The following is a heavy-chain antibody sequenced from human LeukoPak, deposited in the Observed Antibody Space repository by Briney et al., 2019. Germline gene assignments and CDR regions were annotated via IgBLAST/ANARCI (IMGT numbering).Heavy chain of an antibody. V-gene: IGHV1-18*01. Sequence: ASVKVSCKASGYTFTSYGISWVRQAPGQGLEWMGWISAYNGNTNYAQKLQGRVTMTTDTSTSTAYMELRSLRSDDTAVYYCARDKWYYDSSGYYYYFDYWGQGTLVTVSS. CDR1: GYTFTSYG. CDR3: ARDKWYYDSSGYYYYFDY. CDR2: ISAYNGNT. J-gene: IGHJ4*02. D-gene: IGHD3-22*01.